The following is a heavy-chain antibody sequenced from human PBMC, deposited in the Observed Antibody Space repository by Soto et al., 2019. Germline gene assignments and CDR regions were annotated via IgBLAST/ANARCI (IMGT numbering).Heavy chain of an antibody. J-gene: IGHJ4*02. CDR3: ARQLWSLDY. CDR2: IKQGGSER. Sequence: PGGELRLSCAASGFHFSSYWMSWVRQAPGKGLEWVANIKQGGSERYNVDSVKGRLTISRDNAKNSLYLQMNSLRAEDTAVYYCARQLWSLDYWGQGTLVTVT. D-gene: IGHD5-18*01. CDR1: GFHFSSYW. V-gene: IGHV3-7*03.